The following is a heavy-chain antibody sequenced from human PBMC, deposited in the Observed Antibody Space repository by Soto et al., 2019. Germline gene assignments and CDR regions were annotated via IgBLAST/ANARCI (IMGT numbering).Heavy chain of an antibody. D-gene: IGHD3-22*01. CDR3: ASEYYYDSSGRGGFDY. J-gene: IGHJ4*02. V-gene: IGHV4-39*01. CDR2: IFYSGSA. CDR1: GGSISNPIYY. Sequence: SETLSLTCSVSGGSISNPIYYWAWIRQPPGKGLEWLGSIFYSGSAYYNPSLKSRVTLSVDTSQNQFSLKLSSVTAADTAVYYCASEYYYDSSGRGGFDYRGQGTLVTVSS.